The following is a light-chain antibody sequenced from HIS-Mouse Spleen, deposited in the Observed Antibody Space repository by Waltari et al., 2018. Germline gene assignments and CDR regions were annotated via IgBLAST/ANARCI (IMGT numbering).Light chain of an antibody. CDR1: PRVLYSSNNKNY. V-gene: IGKV4-1*01. Sequence: DIVMTQSPDSLAVSLGERATTTCKSSPRVLYSSNNKNYLAWYLQKPGQPPNLLIYWAPTRESGVPDRFSGSGSGTDFTLTIRSLQAEYVAVYYCQQYYTTPYTFGHGTKLEIK. CDR2: WAP. J-gene: IGKJ2*01. CDR3: QQYYTTPYT.